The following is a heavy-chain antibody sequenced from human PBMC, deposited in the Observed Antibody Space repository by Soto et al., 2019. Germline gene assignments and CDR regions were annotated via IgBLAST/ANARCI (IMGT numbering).Heavy chain of an antibody. Sequence: GGSLRLSCIDSVFSFSTHVMDWVRQAPGKGLEWVARILYDGSKEYYADSVKGRFTISRDNSKNTLFLQMDSLRVEDTAVYDCVKGFALIEDNWGQGTPVTVSS. D-gene: IGHD3-3*01. V-gene: IGHV3-30*18. CDR1: VFSFSTHV. CDR3: VKGFALIEDN. J-gene: IGHJ4*02. CDR2: ILYDGSKE.